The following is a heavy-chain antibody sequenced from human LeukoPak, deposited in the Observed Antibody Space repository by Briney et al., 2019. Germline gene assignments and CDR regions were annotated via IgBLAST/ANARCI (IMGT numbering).Heavy chain of an antibody. Sequence: SETLSLTCTVSGGSISSYYWSWIRQPPGKGLEWIGYIYYSGSTNYNPSLKSRVTISVDTSKNQFSLELSSVTAADTAVYYCARRSPFPGMAFDIWGQGTMVTVSS. D-gene: IGHD3-10*01. J-gene: IGHJ3*02. V-gene: IGHV4-59*01. CDR3: ARRSPFPGMAFDI. CDR1: GGSISSYY. CDR2: IYYSGST.